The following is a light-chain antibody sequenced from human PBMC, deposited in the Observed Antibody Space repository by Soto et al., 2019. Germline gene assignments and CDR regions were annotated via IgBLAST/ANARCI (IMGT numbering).Light chain of an antibody. CDR3: QQYNDWLS. V-gene: IGKV3-15*01. Sequence: EIVMTQSPATLSVSPGERATLSCRASQSVSSNLAWYHQKPGQPPRLLIYDASTRATGLPARFSGSGSGTEFTLTISSLQSEDFGVYFCQQYNDWLSFGGGTKVEIK. CDR1: QSVSSN. J-gene: IGKJ4*01. CDR2: DAS.